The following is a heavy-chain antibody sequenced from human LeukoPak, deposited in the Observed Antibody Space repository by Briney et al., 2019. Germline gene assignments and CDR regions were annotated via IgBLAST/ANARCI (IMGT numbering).Heavy chain of an antibody. CDR2: ISHAGSSE. CDR1: GFTFSNYA. D-gene: IGHD1-26*01. J-gene: IGHJ4*02. V-gene: IGHV3-30*03. CDR3: ARGGAPAVYFDY. Sequence: TGGSLRLSCAASGFTFSNYAMSWVRQAPGKGLEWVALISHAGSSEYYAASVKGRFTISRDNSNNTFYLQMNSLRPEDTAVYYCARGGAPAVYFDYWGQGALVIVSS.